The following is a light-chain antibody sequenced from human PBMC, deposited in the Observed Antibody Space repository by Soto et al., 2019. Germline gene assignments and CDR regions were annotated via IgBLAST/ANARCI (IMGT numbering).Light chain of an antibody. J-gene: IGLJ2*01. CDR3: SSYTSSAYVV. V-gene: IGLV2-14*01. CDR1: SSDVGGYNY. CDR2: DVS. Sequence: QSALTQPASVSGSPGQSITISCTGTSSDVGGYNYVSWCQQHPGKAPKLMIYDVSNRPSGVSNRFSGSKSGNTASLTISGLQAEDEADYYCSSYTSSAYVVFGGGTKLTGL.